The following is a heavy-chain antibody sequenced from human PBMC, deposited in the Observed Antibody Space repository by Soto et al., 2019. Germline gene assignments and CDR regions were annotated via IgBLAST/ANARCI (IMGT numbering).Heavy chain of an antibody. J-gene: IGHJ4*02. CDR2: IDPSDSYT. CDR3: ARWCFQTAMAPFDY. CDR1: GYSFTSYW. V-gene: IGHV5-10-1*01. D-gene: IGHD5-18*01. Sequence: GESLKISCKGSGYSFTSYWITWVRQMPGKGLEWMGRIDPSDSYTNYSPSFQGHVTISADKSISTAYLQWSSLKASDNAVYYCARWCFQTAMAPFDYWGQGTLVTVSS.